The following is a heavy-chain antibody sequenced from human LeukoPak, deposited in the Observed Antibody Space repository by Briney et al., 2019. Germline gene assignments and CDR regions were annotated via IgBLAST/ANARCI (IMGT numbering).Heavy chain of an antibody. J-gene: IGHJ4*02. V-gene: IGHV3-23*01. D-gene: IGHD5-18*01. Sequence: GGSLRLSCAASRSTFSSYVMNWVRQAPGKGLEWVSGIGGSDGSTYYADSVKGRFTTSRDNSKNTLYLQMNSLRAEDTALYYCAKGTWIQLWSLFDSWGQGTLVTVSS. CDR1: RSTFSSYV. CDR3: AKGTWIQLWSLFDS. CDR2: IGGSDGST.